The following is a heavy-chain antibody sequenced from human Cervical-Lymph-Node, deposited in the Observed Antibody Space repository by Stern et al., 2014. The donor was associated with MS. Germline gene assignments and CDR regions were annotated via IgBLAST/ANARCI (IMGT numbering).Heavy chain of an antibody. J-gene: IGHJ5*02. CDR1: EYNFNTHW. CDR2: IYPGNSDT. D-gene: IGHD1-14*01. V-gene: IGHV5-51*03. Sequence: VQLMQSGAEVKKPGESLKISCKGSEYNFNTHWIAWVRQMPGKGLEWLGNIYPGNSDTRYNPSLQGQVSISADKSITTAYLHFSSLKASDSAMYFCARHGGPNWNHEAHNWFDPWGQGTLVTVSS. CDR3: ARHGGPNWNHEAHNWFDP.